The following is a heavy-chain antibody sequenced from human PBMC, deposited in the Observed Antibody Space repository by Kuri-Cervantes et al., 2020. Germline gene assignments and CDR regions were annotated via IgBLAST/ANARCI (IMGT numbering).Heavy chain of an antibody. D-gene: IGHD4-23*01. CDR1: GFTFSSYG. CDR3: AREDYGGNYYYGMDV. Sequence: GESLKISCAASGFTFSSYGMHWVRQAPGKGLEWVAVISYDGSNKYYADSVKGRFTISRDNSKNTLYLQMNSLRAEDTAVYYRAREDYGGNYYYGMDVWGQGTTVTVSS. V-gene: IGHV3-30*03. CDR2: ISYDGSNK. J-gene: IGHJ6*02.